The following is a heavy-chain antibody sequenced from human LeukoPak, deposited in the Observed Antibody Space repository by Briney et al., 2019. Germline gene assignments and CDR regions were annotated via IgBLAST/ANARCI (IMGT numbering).Heavy chain of an antibody. D-gene: IGHD1-26*01. V-gene: IGHV3-74*01. J-gene: IGHJ4*02. CDR2: INEDGSTT. CDR3: VRDLGGRSGH. CDR1: GFTFSSNW. Sequence: GGSLRLSCAASGFTFSSNWMHWVRQAPGKGLVWVSRINEDGSTTSYADSVKGRSTIFRDNAKNTLYLQMNSLRAEDTAVYYCVRDLGGRSGHWGQGTLVTVSS.